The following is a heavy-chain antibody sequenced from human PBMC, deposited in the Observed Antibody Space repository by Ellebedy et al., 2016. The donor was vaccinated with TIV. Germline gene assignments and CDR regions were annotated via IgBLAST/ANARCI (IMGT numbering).Heavy chain of an antibody. CDR3: ARLDPGWELLGHDAFDI. V-gene: IGHV1-69*13. Sequence: SVKVSCXASGGTFSSYAISWVRQAPGQGLEWMGGIIPIFGTANYAQKFQGRVTITADESTSTAYMELSSLRSEDTAVYYCARLDPGWELLGHDAFDIWGQGTMVTVSS. D-gene: IGHD1-26*01. CDR1: GGTFSSYA. CDR2: IIPIFGTA. J-gene: IGHJ3*02.